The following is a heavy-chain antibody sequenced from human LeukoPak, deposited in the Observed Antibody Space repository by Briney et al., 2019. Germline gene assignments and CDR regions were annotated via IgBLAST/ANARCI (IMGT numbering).Heavy chain of an antibody. V-gene: IGHV1-8*02. CDR1: GYTFTGYY. CDR2: MNPNSGNT. J-gene: IGHJ5*02. Sequence: VASVKVSCKASGYTFTGYYMHWVRQAPGQGLEWMGWMNPNSGNTGYAQKFQGRVTMTRNTSISTAYMELSSLRSEDTAVYYCATVLAVAGTRWFDPWGQGTPVTVSS. D-gene: IGHD6-19*01. CDR3: ATVLAVAGTRWFDP.